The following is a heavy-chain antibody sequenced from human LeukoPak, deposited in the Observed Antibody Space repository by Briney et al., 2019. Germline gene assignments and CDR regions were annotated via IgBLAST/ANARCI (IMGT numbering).Heavy chain of an antibody. J-gene: IGHJ3*02. V-gene: IGHV3-23*01. CDR1: GFTFSSYA. CDR2: ISGSGGST. Sequence: GGSLRLSCAASGFTFSSYAVSWVRQAPGKGLEWVSAISGSGGSTYYADSVKGRFTISRDNSKNTLYLQMNSLRAEDTAVYYCAKDQSYDSSGYYWIWGQGTMVTVSS. D-gene: IGHD3-22*01. CDR3: AKDQSYDSSGYYWI.